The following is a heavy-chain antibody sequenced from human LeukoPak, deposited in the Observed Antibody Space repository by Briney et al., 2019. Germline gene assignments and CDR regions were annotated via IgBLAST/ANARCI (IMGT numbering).Heavy chain of an antibody. CDR1: GYTFTSYA. V-gene: IGHV1-2*02. Sequence: GASVKVSCKASGYTFTSYALGWVRQAPGQGLEWMGWINPNSGGTNYAQKFQGRVTMTRDTSISTAYMELSRLRSDDTAVYYCARVVSSWFKMDYWGQGTLVTVSS. CDR2: INPNSGGT. J-gene: IGHJ4*02. D-gene: IGHD6-13*01. CDR3: ARVVSSWFKMDY.